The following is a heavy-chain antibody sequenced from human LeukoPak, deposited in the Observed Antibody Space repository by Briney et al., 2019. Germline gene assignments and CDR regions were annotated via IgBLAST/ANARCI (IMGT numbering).Heavy chain of an antibody. J-gene: IGHJ3*02. Sequence: SGGSLRLSCAAPGFTLSSYWMSWVRPAPGKGLEWVANIKQDGSEKYYVDSVKGRFTISRDNAKNSLYLQMNSLRAEDTAVYYCARRRGMDIWGQGTMVTVSS. CDR2: IKQDGSEK. V-gene: IGHV3-7*01. CDR1: GFTLSSYW. CDR3: ARRRGMDI.